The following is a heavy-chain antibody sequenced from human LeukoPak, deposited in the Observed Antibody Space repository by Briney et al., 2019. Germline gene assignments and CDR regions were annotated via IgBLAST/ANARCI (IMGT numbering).Heavy chain of an antibody. D-gene: IGHD3-16*01. Sequence: SETLFLTCTVSDDSISDYYRGWNRQPPGKELEWIGYFYNSGRSTYNPSLKSRVTISADTSKNHFSLKLNSVTTADTAVYYCTRGAGWLIDYWGQGILVTVSS. J-gene: IGHJ4*02. CDR1: DDSISDYY. CDR3: TRGAGWLIDY. CDR2: FYNSGRS. V-gene: IGHV4-59*01.